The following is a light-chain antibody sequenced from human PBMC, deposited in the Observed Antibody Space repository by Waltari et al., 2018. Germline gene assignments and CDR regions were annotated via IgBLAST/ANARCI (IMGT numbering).Light chain of an antibody. CDR2: GAS. V-gene: IGKV3-15*01. J-gene: IGKJ1*01. CDR3: QQYNNWPPWT. CDR1: QSVSSN. Sequence: EIVMTQSPATLSVSTGERATLPCRASQSVSSNLAWYQQKPGQAPRLPIYGASTMATGIPARFSGSGSGTEFTLTISSLQSEDFAVYYCQQYNNWPPWTFGQGTKVEIK.